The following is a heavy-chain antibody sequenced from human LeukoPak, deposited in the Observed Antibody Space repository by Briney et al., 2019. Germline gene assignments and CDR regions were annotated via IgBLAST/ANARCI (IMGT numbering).Heavy chain of an antibody. CDR3: AKGLLYYYGSGSYYTPVDAFDI. Sequence: GGSLRLSCAASGFTFSSYWMSWVRQAPGKGLEWVANIKQDGSEKYYVDSVKGRFTISRDNAKNSLYLQMNSLRAEDTAVYYCAKGLLYYYGSGSYYTPVDAFDIWGQGTMVTVSS. CDR2: IKQDGSEK. CDR1: GFTFSSYW. V-gene: IGHV3-7*01. J-gene: IGHJ3*02. D-gene: IGHD3-10*01.